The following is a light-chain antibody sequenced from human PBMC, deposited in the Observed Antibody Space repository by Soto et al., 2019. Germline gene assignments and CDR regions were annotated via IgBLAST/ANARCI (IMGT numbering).Light chain of an antibody. Sequence: QSALTQPASVSGSPGQSITISCTGTSSDVGGYNYVSSYQQHPGKAPKLMIYDVSNRPSGVSNRFSGSKSGNTASLTISGLQAEDEADYYCSSYTSSTYVVFGGGTKVTVL. CDR2: DVS. CDR1: SSDVGGYNY. J-gene: IGLJ2*01. V-gene: IGLV2-14*01. CDR3: SSYTSSTYVV.